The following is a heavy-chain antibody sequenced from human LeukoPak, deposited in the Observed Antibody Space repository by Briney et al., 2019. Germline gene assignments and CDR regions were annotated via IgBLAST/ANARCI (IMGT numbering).Heavy chain of an antibody. V-gene: IGHV1-2*06. CDR3: AIGGGVDVLLDY. J-gene: IGHJ4*02. D-gene: IGHD3-10*01. Sequence: ASLKGSCTASGYTFTGYYMRWVRQAPGQGLEWMRRINPNSGGTNYAQKFQGRVTMTRDTSISTAYMELSRLRSDDTAVYYCAIGGGVDVLLDYLGQGTLVTVSS. CDR2: INPNSGGT. CDR1: GYTFTGYY.